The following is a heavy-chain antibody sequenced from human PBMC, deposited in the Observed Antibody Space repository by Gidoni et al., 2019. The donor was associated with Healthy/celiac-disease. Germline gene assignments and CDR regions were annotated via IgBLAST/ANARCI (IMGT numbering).Heavy chain of an antibody. CDR2: ISSSSSYI. Sequence: EVQLVASGGGLVKPGGSLRLSCAASGFPFSSHSMNWVRQAPGKGLEWVSSISSSSSYIYYADSVKGRFTISRDNAKNSLYLQMNSLRAEDTAVYYCARDRMARGYSYGFDYWGQGTLVTVSS. CDR1: GFPFSSHS. D-gene: IGHD5-18*01. V-gene: IGHV3-21*01. J-gene: IGHJ4*02. CDR3: ARDRMARGYSYGFDY.